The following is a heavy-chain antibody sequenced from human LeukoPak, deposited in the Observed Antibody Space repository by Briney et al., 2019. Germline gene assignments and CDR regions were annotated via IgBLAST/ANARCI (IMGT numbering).Heavy chain of an antibody. CDR2: INPKSGDT. CDR3: VTNYYASGGYFYEDY. J-gene: IGHJ4*02. CDR1: VATFSGYY. Sequence: ASVKVSCKASVATFSGYYMHWVRQAPNAGFALMGNINPKSGDTLYEKKFQGRVTMSRDTSTGQAYLELSGLTYDDTAFYYCVTNYYASGGYFYEDYWGQGTLVTVSS. V-gene: IGHV1-2*02. D-gene: IGHD3-22*01.